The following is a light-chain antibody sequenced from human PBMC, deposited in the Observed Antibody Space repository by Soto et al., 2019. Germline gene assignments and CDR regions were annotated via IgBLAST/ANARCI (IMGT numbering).Light chain of an antibody. CDR2: GAS. J-gene: IGKJ1*01. Sequence: DIVLSQSPCTLSLSPWERATLSCRASQSVSNNYLAWYQQKPGQAPRLLIYGASNRATGIPDRFSGSGSGTDFTLTISRLEPEDFAVYYCQQYGSSGTVGQGTKVDIK. CDR3: QQYGSSGT. CDR1: QSVSNNY. V-gene: IGKV3-20*01.